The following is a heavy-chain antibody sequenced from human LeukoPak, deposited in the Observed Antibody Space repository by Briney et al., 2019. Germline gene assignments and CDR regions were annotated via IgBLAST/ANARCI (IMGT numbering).Heavy chain of an antibody. CDR2: IYYSGST. J-gene: IGHJ4*02. CDR1: GGSISSGGYY. V-gene: IGHV4-31*03. D-gene: IGHD3-3*01. CDR3: ARHLDPDFWSDYAPIDY. Sequence: PSQTLSLTCTVSGGSISSGGYYWSWIRQHPGKGLEWIGYIYYSGSTYYNPSLKSRVTISVDTSKNQFSLKLSSVTAADTAVYYCARHLDPDFWSDYAPIDYWGQGTLVTVSS.